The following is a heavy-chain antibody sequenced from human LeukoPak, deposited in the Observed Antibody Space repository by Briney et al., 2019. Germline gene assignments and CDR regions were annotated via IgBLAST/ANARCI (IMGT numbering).Heavy chain of an antibody. CDR3: AKNRRPYGSGIRESFDY. CDR1: GITFSSYD. V-gene: IGHV3-30*02. J-gene: IGHJ4*02. Sequence: GGSLRLSCESSGITFSSYDMHWVRQAPGKGLEWVTFIRYDGSDKSYADSVKGRFTISRDNSKNIMYLQMRSLRTEDTAVYYCAKNRRPYGSGIRESFDYWGQGTLVTVSS. CDR2: IRYDGSDK. D-gene: IGHD3-10*01.